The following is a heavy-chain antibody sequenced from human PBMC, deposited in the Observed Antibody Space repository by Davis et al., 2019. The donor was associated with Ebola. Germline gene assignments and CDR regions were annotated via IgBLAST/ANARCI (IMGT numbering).Heavy chain of an antibody. D-gene: IGHD6-19*01. CDR1: GFTFSNYV. V-gene: IGHV3-7*01. J-gene: IGHJ4*02. CDR2: IKQDGSEK. Sequence: GGSLRLSCAASGFTFSNYVMNWVRQAPGKGLEWVANIKQDGSEKYYVDSVKGRFTISRDNAKNSLYLQMNSLRGEDTAVYYCARDLRIAVAPVGYWGQGTLVTVSS. CDR3: ARDLRIAVAPVGY.